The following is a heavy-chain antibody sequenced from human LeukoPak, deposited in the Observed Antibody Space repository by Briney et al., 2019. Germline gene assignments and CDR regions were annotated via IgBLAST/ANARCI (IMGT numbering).Heavy chain of an antibody. CDR1: GGTFSSYA. J-gene: IGHJ4*02. V-gene: IGHV1-69*13. D-gene: IGHD3-22*01. CDR2: IIPIFGTA. CDR3: AYRTYYYDSSGYYWPY. Sequence: WASVKVSCKASGGTFSSYAISWVRQAPGQGLEWMRGIIPIFGTANYAQKFQGRVTITADESTSTAYMELSSLRSEDTAVYYCAYRTYYYDSSGYYWPYWGQGTLVTVSS.